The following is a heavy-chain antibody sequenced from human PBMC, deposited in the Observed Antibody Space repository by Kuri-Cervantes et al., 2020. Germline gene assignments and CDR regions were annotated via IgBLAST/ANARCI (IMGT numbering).Heavy chain of an antibody. CDR1: GYTFTGYY. V-gene: IGHV1-2*02. Sequence: ASVKVSCKASGYTFTGYYMHWVRQAPGQGLEWMGWINPNSGGTNYAQKFQGRVTMTRDTSISTAYMELSRLRSDDTAVYYCARGRIGAGNDFWSNFYLNSQFANSYYSYALDVWGQGTAVTVSS. D-gene: IGHD3-3*01. CDR3: ARGRIGAGNDFWSNFYLNSQFANSYYSYALDV. CDR2: INPNSGGT. J-gene: IGHJ6*02.